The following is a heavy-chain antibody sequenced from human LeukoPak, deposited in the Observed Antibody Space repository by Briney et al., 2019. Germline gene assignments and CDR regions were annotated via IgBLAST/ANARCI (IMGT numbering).Heavy chain of an antibody. V-gene: IGHV6-1*01. CDR1: GDSVSSNSAA. D-gene: IGHD2-2*01. Sequence: SQTLSLTCAISGDSVSSNSAAWNWIRQSPSRGLEWLGRTYYRSKWYNDYAVSVKNRITINPDTSKNQFSLQLNSVTPEDTAVYYCARSGGCSSTSCYDPYFDYWGQGTLVTVSS. J-gene: IGHJ4*02. CDR3: ARSGGCSSTSCYDPYFDY. CDR2: TYYRSKWYN.